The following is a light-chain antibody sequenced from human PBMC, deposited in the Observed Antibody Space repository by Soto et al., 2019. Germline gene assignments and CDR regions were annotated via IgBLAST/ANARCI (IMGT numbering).Light chain of an antibody. V-gene: IGKV3-15*01. CDR3: QQYNTWTLT. CDR1: QGVTTN. Sequence: IVRTQSPATLSVSPGDRATLSCRASQGVTTNLAWYPHKPGQAPRLLLDGASTRATRIPARFSGSGYGIEFTLTISSLQSEDFAVYYCQQYNTWTLTSGGGTTVEIK. CDR2: GAS. J-gene: IGKJ4*01.